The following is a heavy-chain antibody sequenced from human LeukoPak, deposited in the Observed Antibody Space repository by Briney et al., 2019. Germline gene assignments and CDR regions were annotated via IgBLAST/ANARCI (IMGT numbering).Heavy chain of an antibody. CDR1: GGSFSGYY. J-gene: IGHJ4*02. CDR2: INHSGST. CDR3: ARWDGGGYYFDY. D-gene: IGHD1-26*01. V-gene: IGHV4-34*01. Sequence: SETLSLTCAVYGGSFSGYYWSWIRQPPGKGLEWIGEINHSGSTNYNPSLKSRVTISVDTSKNQFSLKLSSVTAADTAVYYCARWDGGGYYFDYWGQGTLVTVSS.